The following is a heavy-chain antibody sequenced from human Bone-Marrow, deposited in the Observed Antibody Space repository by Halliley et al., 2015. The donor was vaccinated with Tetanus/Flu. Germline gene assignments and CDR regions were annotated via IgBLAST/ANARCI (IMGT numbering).Heavy chain of an antibody. Sequence: SSFTGSSTYICYADSVKGRFTISRDNAKNSLYLQMNGLGAEDTAVYYCARGDLVVVAAAIDYWGQGTLVTVS. J-gene: IGHJ4*02. D-gene: IGHD2-2*01. CDR3: ARGDLVVVAAAIDY. V-gene: IGHV3-21*01. CDR2: FTGSSTYI.